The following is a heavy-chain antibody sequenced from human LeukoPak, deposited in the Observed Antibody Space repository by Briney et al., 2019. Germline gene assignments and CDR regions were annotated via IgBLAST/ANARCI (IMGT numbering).Heavy chain of an antibody. J-gene: IGHJ6*02. CDR1: GYTFTSYG. V-gene: IGHV1-18*01. CDR2: ISAYNGNT. D-gene: IGHD2-2*03. Sequence: ASVKVSCKASGYTFTSYGISWVRQAPGQGLEWMGWISAYNGNTNYAQKLQGRVTMTTDTSTSTAYMELRSLRSDDTAVYYCARVDFPGHSYYYGVDVWGQGTTVTVSS. CDR3: ARVDFPGHSYYYGVDV.